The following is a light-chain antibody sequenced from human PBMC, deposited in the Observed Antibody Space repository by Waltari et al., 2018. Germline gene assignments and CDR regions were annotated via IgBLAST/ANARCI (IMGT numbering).Light chain of an antibody. Sequence: EVVLTQSPGTLSLSPGERATLSCRASQSVSSNYLAWYQQKPGQAPRLLIYSASNKATGIPDRCSGSVSGTDFTITIRRLEPEDSAVYYCQHYGSSLFTFGPGTKVEIK. J-gene: IGKJ3*01. CDR2: SAS. CDR1: QSVSSNY. CDR3: QHYGSSLFT. V-gene: IGKV3-20*01.